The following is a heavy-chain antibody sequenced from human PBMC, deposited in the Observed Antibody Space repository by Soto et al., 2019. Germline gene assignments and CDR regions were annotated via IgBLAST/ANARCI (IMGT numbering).Heavy chain of an antibody. CDR3: ARENGGSYAWGRYYFDY. V-gene: IGHV3-33*01. Sequence: QVQLVESGGGVVQPGRSLRLSGAASGFTFSSYGMHWVRQAPGKGLEWGAGIWYDGSNKYYADSVKGRFTISRDNSKNTLYLQMNSLRAEDTAVYYCARENGGSYAWGRYYFDYWGQGTLVTVSS. J-gene: IGHJ4*02. CDR1: GFTFSSYG. CDR2: IWYDGSNK. D-gene: IGHD1-26*01.